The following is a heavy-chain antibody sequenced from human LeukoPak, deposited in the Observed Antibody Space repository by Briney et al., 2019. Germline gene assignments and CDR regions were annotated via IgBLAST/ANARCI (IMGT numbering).Heavy chain of an antibody. Sequence: GGSLRLSCAASGFAFSSYAIHWVRQAPGKGLEWVSAISGSGGSTYYADSVKGRFTISRDNSKNTLYLQMNSLRAEDTAVYYCAKGGYSSSWSEFDYWGQGTLVTVSS. CDR3: AKGGYSSSWSEFDY. CDR2: ISGSGGST. J-gene: IGHJ4*02. CDR1: GFAFSSYA. D-gene: IGHD6-13*01. V-gene: IGHV3-23*01.